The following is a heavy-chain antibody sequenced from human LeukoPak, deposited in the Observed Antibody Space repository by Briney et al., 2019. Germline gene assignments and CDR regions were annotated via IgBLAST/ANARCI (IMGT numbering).Heavy chain of an antibody. CDR2: IYSSVYA. V-gene: IGHV4-39*01. J-gene: IGHJ5*02. Sequence: SETLSLSCSVSGDSFDNSYCWTWVRQPPGKRPEWIGTIYSSVYAYYNPSLRSRATISGDTSRNLFSLKLISVTAADTAAYYCARGSDDYKLGNHWGHGTLVTVSS. CDR3: ARGSDDYKLGNH. D-gene: IGHD5-24*01. CDR1: GDSFDNSYC.